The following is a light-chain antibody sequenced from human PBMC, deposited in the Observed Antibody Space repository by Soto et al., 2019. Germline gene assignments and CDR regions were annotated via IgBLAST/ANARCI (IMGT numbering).Light chain of an antibody. Sequence: EIVMTQSPATLSVSPGERATLSCRASQSVSSNLAWYQQKPGQAPRHLIYGASTGATGIPARFSGSGSGTEFTLTISSLQSEDVAVYYCQQYNNWPPFTFGPGTKVDIK. V-gene: IGKV3-15*01. CDR3: QQYNNWPPFT. J-gene: IGKJ3*01. CDR2: GAS. CDR1: QSVSSN.